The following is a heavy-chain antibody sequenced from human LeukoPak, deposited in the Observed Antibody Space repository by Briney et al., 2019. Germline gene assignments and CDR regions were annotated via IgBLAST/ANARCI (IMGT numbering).Heavy chain of an antibody. J-gene: IGHJ5*02. V-gene: IGHV1-18*04. CDR1: GYTFTSYG. Sequence: SVKVSCKASGYTFTSYGISWVRQAPGHELKAMRWISAYNGNTNYAQKLQGRVTMTTDTSTSTAYMELRSLRSDDTAVYYCARGRGARGYSYYTGQENWFDPWGQGTLVTVSS. CDR2: ISAYNGNT. CDR3: ARGRGARGYSYYTGQENWFDP. D-gene: IGHD5-18*01.